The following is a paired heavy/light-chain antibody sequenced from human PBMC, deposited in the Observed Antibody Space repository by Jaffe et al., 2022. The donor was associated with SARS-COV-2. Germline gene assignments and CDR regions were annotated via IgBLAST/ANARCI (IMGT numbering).Light chain of an antibody. CDR1: QGLVNSDGNTY. J-gene: IGKJ3*01. CDR3: MQGTHWPPRFT. Sequence: DVVLTQSPLSLPVTLGQPASISCTSSQGLVNSDGNTYLNWFQQRPGQAPRRLIYRVSSRDSGVPDRFSGSGSGTDFTLLISRVEAEDVGIYYCMQGTHWPPRFTFGPGTKVDIK. V-gene: IGKV2-30*01. CDR2: RVS.
Heavy chain of an antibody. V-gene: IGHV3-23*01. J-gene: IGHJ4*02. D-gene: IGHD2-15*01. CDR2: FTGSSGGST. CDR1: GFTVDRYT. CDR3: AKTPSGAEGEN. Sequence: EVELLASGGGLVQPGGSLRLSCAISGFTVDRYTMSWVRQAPGKGLEWVSTFTGSSGGSTYYADSVRGRFTISRDTSKNTLDLQMNSLRPEDTALYYCAKTPSGAEGENWGQGTLVTVSS.